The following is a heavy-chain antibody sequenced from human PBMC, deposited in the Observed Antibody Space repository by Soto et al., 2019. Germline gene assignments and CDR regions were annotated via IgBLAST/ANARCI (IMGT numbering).Heavy chain of an antibody. CDR2: IRSSGSVT. J-gene: IGHJ4*02. CDR1: GFTFNSYA. Sequence: HPGGSLRLSCAASGFTFNSYAMSWVRQTPGQGLGWVSSIRSSGSVTYYGDAVKGRFIISRDNSKNTLFLQMNSLRAEDTAIYYCAKGPGTMVVAASFFDYWGQGA. CDR3: AKGPGTMVVAASFFDY. V-gene: IGHV3-23*01. D-gene: IGHD2-15*01.